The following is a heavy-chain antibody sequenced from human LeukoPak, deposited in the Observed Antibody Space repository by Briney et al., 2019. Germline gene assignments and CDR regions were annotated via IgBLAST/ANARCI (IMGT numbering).Heavy chain of an antibody. CDR3: AKGGNGNTYYSSLNY. V-gene: IGHV3-23*01. CDR2: ISGGDGTT. J-gene: IGHJ4*02. Sequence: GGSLRLSCAASGFTFNSYAMTWVRQAPGKGLEWVSTISGGDGTTYYADSVKGRFTISRDNSKNTLNLQMNSLRADDTAVYHCAKGGNGNTYYSSLNYWGQGTLVTVSS. D-gene: IGHD3-22*01. CDR1: GFTFNSYA.